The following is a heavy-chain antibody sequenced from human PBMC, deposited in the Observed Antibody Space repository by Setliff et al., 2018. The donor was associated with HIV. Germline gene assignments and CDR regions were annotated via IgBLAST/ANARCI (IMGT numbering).Heavy chain of an antibody. V-gene: IGHV4-4*07. CDR1: GGSISRYY. D-gene: IGHD6-19*01. Sequence: PSETLSLTCTVSGGSISRYYWNWIRQPAGKGLEWIGHIYISGSTNYNPSFNSRVTMSVDTSKNQFSLRLTSVTAADTAMYHCARDRSSGWSKDWFDTWGQGILVTVSS. CDR3: ARDRSSGWSKDWFDT. J-gene: IGHJ5*02. CDR2: IYISGST.